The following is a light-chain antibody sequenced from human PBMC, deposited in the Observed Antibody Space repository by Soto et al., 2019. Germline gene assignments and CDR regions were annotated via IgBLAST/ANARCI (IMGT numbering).Light chain of an antibody. J-gene: IGKJ1*01. V-gene: IGKV1-5*01. Sequence: IHMTHSPSTLSASVGDGLTITCRASQRISTWLACYQKQPGTATKLLISAASSSETGVPSRFSGSGSGTEFLIIISSLQPDDFATYYRQQYKSYWTFGQGTKVDIK. CDR1: QRISTW. CDR3: QQYKSYWT. CDR2: AAS.